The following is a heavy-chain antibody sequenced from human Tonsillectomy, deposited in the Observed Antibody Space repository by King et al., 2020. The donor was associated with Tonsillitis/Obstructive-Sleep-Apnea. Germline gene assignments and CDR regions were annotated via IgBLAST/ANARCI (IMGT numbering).Heavy chain of an antibody. CDR2: ISGDGCST. D-gene: IGHD3-9*01. CDR3: AKDYYDILTGSGYYYYIDV. CDR1: GFTFDDYA. V-gene: IGHV3-43*02. Sequence: VQLVESGGGVVQPGGSLRLSCAASGFTFDDYAIHGVRQAPGKGLEWVSLISGDGCSTYYADSVKGRFTISRDNSKNSLYLQMNSLRTEDTALYYCAKDYYDILTGSGYYYYIDVWGKGTTVTVSS. J-gene: IGHJ6*03.